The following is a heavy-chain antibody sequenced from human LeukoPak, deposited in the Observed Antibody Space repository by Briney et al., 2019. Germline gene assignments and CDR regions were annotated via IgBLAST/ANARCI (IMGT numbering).Heavy chain of an antibody. CDR3: AKEPRHCDVDCFSLLDC. Sequence: PGGSLRLSCATSGFTFSSYSMSWVRQAPGKGLEWVSLISSGDGRTFYADSVKGRFTISRDIPKNTVFLQMNSLRAEDTAVYYCAKEPRHCDVDCFSLLDCWGQGTLVTVSS. CDR1: GFTFSSYS. CDR2: ISSGDGRT. J-gene: IGHJ4*02. V-gene: IGHV3-23*01. D-gene: IGHD2-21*02.